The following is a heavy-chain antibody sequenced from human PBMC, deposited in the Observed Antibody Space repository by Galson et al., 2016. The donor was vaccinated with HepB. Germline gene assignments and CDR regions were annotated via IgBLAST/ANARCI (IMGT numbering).Heavy chain of an antibody. CDR1: GFTFRTSS. V-gene: IGHV3-30*04. Sequence: SCAASGFTFRTSSIHWVRQAPGKGLEWVALILHDGSNKYYADSVKGRFTVSRDNSKNTLYLHMNSLRAEDTAVYFCSRDQLGLGIFDYWGQGTLVTVSS. D-gene: IGHD1-7*01. CDR2: ILHDGSNK. J-gene: IGHJ4*02. CDR3: SRDQLGLGIFDY.